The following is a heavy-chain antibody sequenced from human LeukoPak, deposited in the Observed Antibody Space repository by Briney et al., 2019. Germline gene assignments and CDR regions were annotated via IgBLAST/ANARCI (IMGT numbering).Heavy chain of an antibody. CDR3: ARDRESDYDFWSGFTHNWFDP. CDR1: GGSFSGYY. Sequence: SETLSLTCAVYGGSFSGYYWSWIRQPPGKGLEWIGEINHSGSTNYNPSLKSRVTMSVDTSKNQFSLKLSSVTAADTAVYYCARDRESDYDFWSGFTHNWFDPWGQGTLVTVSS. D-gene: IGHD3-3*01. CDR2: INHSGST. J-gene: IGHJ5*02. V-gene: IGHV4-34*01.